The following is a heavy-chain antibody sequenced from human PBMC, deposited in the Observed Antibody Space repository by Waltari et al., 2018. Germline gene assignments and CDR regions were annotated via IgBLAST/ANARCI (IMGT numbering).Heavy chain of an antibody. CDR1: GGSISSSSYY. Sequence: QLQLQESGPGLVKPSETLSLTCTVSGGSISSSSYYLGWIRQPPGKGLEWIGSIYYSGSTYYNPSLKSRVTISVDTSKNQFSLKLSSVTAADTAVYYCARVPTGTASNWFDPWGQGTLVTVSS. J-gene: IGHJ5*02. CDR2: IYYSGST. V-gene: IGHV4-39*07. D-gene: IGHD1-1*01. CDR3: ARVPTGTASNWFDP.